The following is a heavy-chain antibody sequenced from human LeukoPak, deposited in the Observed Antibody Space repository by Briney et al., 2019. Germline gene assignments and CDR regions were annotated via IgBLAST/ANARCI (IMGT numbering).Heavy chain of an antibody. J-gene: IGHJ4*02. D-gene: IGHD4-17*01. CDR1: GASISSSNYY. CDR3: ATLGAIDY. Sequence: PSETLSLTCAVSGASISSSNYYWGWVRQSPGKGLEWIGNIYSSGSTYYNASLKSRVTISVDTSKNQFSLKLSSVTAADTAVYYCATLGAIDYWGQGTLVTVSS. V-gene: IGHV4-39*07. CDR2: IYSSGST.